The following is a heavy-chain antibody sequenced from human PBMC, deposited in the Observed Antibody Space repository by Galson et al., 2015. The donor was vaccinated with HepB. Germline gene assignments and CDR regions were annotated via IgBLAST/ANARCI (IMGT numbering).Heavy chain of an antibody. J-gene: IGHJ1*01. CDR3: TTGLLGAKH. CDR2: VKAITDGGTS. V-gene: IGHV3-15*07. D-gene: IGHD3-16*01. Sequence: SLRLSCAGSGFSFDKGWMNWVRQAPGKGLEWVGRVKAITDGGTSDYAAPVKGRFSISRDDSKNTVSLQMNSLRVEDTAVYYCTTGLLGAKHWGQGALVTVSS. CDR1: GFSFDKGW.